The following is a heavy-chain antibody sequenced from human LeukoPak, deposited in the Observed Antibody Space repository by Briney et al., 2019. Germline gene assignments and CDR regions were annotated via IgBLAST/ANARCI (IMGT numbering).Heavy chain of an antibody. CDR3: ARYHPPWLPPTWFDP. V-gene: IGHV1-18*01. CDR1: GYTFTSYG. J-gene: IGHJ5*02. CDR2: INPNSGGT. Sequence: ASVKVSCKASGYTFTSYGISWVRQAPGQGLEWMGWINPNSGGTNYAQKFQGWVTMTTDTSTSTAYMELRSLRSDDTAVYYCARYHPPWLPPTWFDPWGQGTLVTVSS. D-gene: IGHD3-9*01.